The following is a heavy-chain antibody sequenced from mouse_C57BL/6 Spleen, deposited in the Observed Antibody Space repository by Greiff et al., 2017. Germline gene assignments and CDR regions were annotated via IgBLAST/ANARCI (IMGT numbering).Heavy chain of an antibody. CDR3: ARDGYYAMDY. J-gene: IGHJ4*01. Sequence: EVNVVESEGGLVQPGSSMKLSCTASGFTFSDYYMAWVRQVPEKGLEWVANINYDGSSTYYLDSLKSRFIISRDNAKNSLYLQMRSLKSEDTATYYCARDGYYAMDYWGQGTSVTVAS. CDR1: GFTFSDYY. V-gene: IGHV5-16*01. CDR2: INYDGSST.